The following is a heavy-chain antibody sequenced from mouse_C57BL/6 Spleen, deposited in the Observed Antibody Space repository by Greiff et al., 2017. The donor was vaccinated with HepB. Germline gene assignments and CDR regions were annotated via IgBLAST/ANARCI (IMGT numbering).Heavy chain of an antibody. CDR2: ISYSGST. V-gene: IGHV3-1*01. Sequence: EVQLQESGPGMVKPSQSLSLTCTVTGYSITSGYDWHWIRHFPGNKLEWMGYISYSGSTNYNPSLKSRISITHDTSKNHFFLKLNSVTTEDTATYYCARDRYGSSPWFAYWGQGTLVTVSA. CDR1: GYSITSGYD. J-gene: IGHJ3*01. D-gene: IGHD1-1*01. CDR3: ARDRYGSSPWFAY.